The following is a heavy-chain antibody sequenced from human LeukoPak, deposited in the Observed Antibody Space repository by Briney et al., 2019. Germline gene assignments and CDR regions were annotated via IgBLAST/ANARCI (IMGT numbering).Heavy chain of an antibody. CDR2: ISSSSSYT. CDR3: ARGAEVDFDY. V-gene: IGHV3-11*05. J-gene: IGHJ4*02. CDR1: GFTFSDYY. Sequence: GGPLRLSCAASGFTFSDYYMSWIRQAPGKGLEWVSYISSSSSYTNYADSVKGRFTISRDNAKNSLYLQMNSLRAEDTAVYYCARGAEVDFDYWGQGTLVTVSS.